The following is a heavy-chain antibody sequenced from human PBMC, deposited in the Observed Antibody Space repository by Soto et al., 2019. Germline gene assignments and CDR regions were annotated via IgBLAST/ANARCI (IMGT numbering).Heavy chain of an antibody. V-gene: IGHV3-30-3*01. CDR2: IAYDGNNK. CDR3: ARDRVEARSYQYYYGMDV. J-gene: IGHJ6*02. Sequence: SCAASGFSVSSYAVHWVRQAPGKGLEWLAVIAYDGNNKQYADSVKGRITISRDNPKNTLYVQIHSLRAEDTAVYYCARDRVEARSYQYYYGMDVWGQGTTVTVSS. D-gene: IGHD6-6*01. CDR1: GFSVSSYA.